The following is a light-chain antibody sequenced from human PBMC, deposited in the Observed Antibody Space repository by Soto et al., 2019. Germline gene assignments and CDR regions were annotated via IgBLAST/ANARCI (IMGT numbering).Light chain of an antibody. Sequence: ILMTKSPDSLAVALGERATMNCKCSRSVLYKSNNKNHLAWYQQKLGQAPRLLIYRASTRATGLPARFSGSGSGTEFTLTISSLQSEDFAPYYCHQYENWPQPFGQGTKVDIK. CDR3: HQYENWPQP. CDR2: RAS. CDR1: RSVLYKSNNKNH. J-gene: IGKJ1*01. V-gene: IGKV4-1*01.